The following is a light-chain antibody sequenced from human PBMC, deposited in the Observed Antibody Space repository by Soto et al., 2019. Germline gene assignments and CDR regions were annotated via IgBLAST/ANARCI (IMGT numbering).Light chain of an antibody. V-gene: IGLV2-14*01. CDR2: DVS. CDR3: SSYTSSSTRV. CDR1: SRDVGGYNY. Sequence: QSVLTQPASVSGSLGQSITISCTGTSRDVGGYNYVSWYQQHPGKAPKLMIYDVSNRPSGVSNRFSGSKSGNTASLTISGLQAEDEADYYCSSYTSSSTRVFGTGTKVTVL. J-gene: IGLJ1*01.